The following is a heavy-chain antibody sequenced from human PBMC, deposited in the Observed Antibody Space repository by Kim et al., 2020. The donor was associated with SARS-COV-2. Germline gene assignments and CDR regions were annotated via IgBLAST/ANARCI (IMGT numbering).Heavy chain of an antibody. D-gene: IGHD3-10*01. V-gene: IGHV4-34*01. CDR3: ARGHNYYGSEY. Sequence: STNYNPSLQSRVTMSLDTSKNPFSLTLTSVTAADTAVYYCARGHNYYGSEYWGQGTLVTASS. CDR2: ST. J-gene: IGHJ4*02.